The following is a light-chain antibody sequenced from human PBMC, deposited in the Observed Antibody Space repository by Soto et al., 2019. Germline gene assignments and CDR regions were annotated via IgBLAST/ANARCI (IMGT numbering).Light chain of an antibody. CDR1: QSVSSN. V-gene: IGKV3-15*01. CDR3: QQYNNWPAVT. CDR2: GAS. Sequence: ETVMTQSPATLSVSPGERATLSCRASQSVSSNLAWYQQKPGQAPRLLIYGASTRATGIPARFSGSGSGTEFTLTISSLQSEDFAVYYCQQYNNWPAVTFGPGTKVDIK. J-gene: IGKJ3*01.